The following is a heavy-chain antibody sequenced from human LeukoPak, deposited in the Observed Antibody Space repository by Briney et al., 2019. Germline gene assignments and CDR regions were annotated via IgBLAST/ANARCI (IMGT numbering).Heavy chain of an antibody. CDR3: ARLDPYGDFDY. CDR1: GDSIRSYY. Sequence: SETLSLTCTVSGDSIRSYYWNWIRRPPGKGLEWIGSIYYSGSTYYNPSLKSRVTISVDTSKNQFSLKLSSVTAADTAVYYCARLDPYGDFDYWGQGTLVTVSS. V-gene: IGHV4-59*05. D-gene: IGHD3-10*01. J-gene: IGHJ4*02. CDR2: IYYSGST.